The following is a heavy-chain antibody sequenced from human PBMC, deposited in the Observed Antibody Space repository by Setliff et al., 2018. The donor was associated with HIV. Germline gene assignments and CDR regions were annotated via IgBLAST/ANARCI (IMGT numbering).Heavy chain of an antibody. CDR3: ARDGPPFTVTMLDS. V-gene: IGHV1-3*04. Sequence: GASVKVSCKASGYTFTDYAIHWLRQAPGQRPECMGWVDTARGQPTYSKNFQGRVTFSADRATNTVYLELTNLKSQDAAVYFCARDGPPFTVTMLDSWGQGTLVNV. CDR1: GYTFTDYA. CDR2: VDTARGQP. D-gene: IGHD4-17*01. J-gene: IGHJ4*02.